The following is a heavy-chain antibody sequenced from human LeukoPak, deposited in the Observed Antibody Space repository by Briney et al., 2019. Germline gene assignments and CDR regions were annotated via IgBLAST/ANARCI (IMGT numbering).Heavy chain of an antibody. CDR3: ARGYSSGWYNAFDI. V-gene: IGHV3-7*01. D-gene: IGHD6-19*01. Sequence: GGSPRLSCAASGFTFSSYWMSWVRQAPGKGLEWVANIKQDGSEKYYVDSVKGRFTISRDNAKNSLYLQMNSLRAEDTAVYYCARGYSSGWYNAFDIWGQGTMVTVSS. J-gene: IGHJ3*02. CDR2: IKQDGSEK. CDR1: GFTFSSYW.